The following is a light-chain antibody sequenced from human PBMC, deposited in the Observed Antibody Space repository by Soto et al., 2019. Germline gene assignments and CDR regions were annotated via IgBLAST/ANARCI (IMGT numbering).Light chain of an antibody. J-gene: IGLJ1*01. Sequence: QSALTQPASLSGSPGQSITISCTGTSSDVGGYNYVSWYQQHPGKAPKLMIYDVSKRPSGVPDRFSGSRSGNTASLTISGLQAEEEADDYCSSYTDSSNYVFGTGNKGTVL. CDR3: SSYTDSSNYV. CDR2: DVS. V-gene: IGLV2-14*01. CDR1: SSDVGGYNY.